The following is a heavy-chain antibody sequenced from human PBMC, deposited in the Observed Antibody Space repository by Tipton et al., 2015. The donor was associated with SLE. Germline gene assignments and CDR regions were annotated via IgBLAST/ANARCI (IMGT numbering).Heavy chain of an antibody. CDR1: GGSFSGYY. CDR2: INHSGST. D-gene: IGHD3-16*01. V-gene: IGHV4-34*01. Sequence: TLSLTCAVYGGSFSGYYWSWIRQPPGKGLEWIGEINHSGSTNYNPSLKSRVTISVDTSKNQFSLKLSSLTAADTAVYYCARVRSGGYYYGMDVWGQGTTVTVSS. J-gene: IGHJ6*02. CDR3: ARVRSGGYYYGMDV.